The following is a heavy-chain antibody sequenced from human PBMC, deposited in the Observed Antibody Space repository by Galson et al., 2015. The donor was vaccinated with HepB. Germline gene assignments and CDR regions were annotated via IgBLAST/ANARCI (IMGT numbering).Heavy chain of an antibody. CDR1: GSTFSSYG. CDR2: ISPYNGNT. J-gene: IGHJ3*02. D-gene: IGHD3-3*01. CDR3: ARDIVNSITIFGVVIPPDAFDI. Sequence: SVTVSCKASGSTFSSYGFSWVRQAPGQGLEWMGWISPYNGNTNYAQKFQGRVTMTTDTSTTTAYMELRSLRSDDTAVYYCARDIVNSITIFGVVIPPDAFDIWGQGTMVTVSS. V-gene: IGHV1-18*04.